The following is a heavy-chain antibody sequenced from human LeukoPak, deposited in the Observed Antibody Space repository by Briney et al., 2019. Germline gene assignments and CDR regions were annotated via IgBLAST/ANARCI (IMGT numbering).Heavy chain of an antibody. D-gene: IGHD3-10*01. V-gene: IGHV3-30*18. CDR1: GFTFSNYG. J-gene: IGHJ4*02. CDR3: AKYYSGNYLDY. Sequence: GGSLRLSCAASGFTFSNYGMHWVRQAPGKGLEGVAVISYDGSNKYYADSVKGRFTISGDNSRDTLYLQMNSLRAEDTAVYFCAKYYSGNYLDYWGQGTLVTVSS. CDR2: ISYDGSNK.